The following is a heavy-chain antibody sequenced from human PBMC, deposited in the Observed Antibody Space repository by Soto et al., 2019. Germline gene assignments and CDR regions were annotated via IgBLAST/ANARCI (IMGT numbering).Heavy chain of an antibody. J-gene: IGHJ5*01. CDR1: GDSVSIISAT. Sequence: SQTLSLTYSIPGDSVSIISATLTWIRQSPSIGLEWLGRTYYRSKWYNDYAESVKSRITINPDTSKNQFSLHLNSVTPEDTAVYYCVRLIGNSWLDFWGQGTLVTVSS. V-gene: IGHV6-1*01. CDR2: TYYRSKWYN. D-gene: IGHD1-26*01. CDR3: VRLIGNSWLDF.